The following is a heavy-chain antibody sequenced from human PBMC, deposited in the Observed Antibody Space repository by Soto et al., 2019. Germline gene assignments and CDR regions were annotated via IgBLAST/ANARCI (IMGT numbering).Heavy chain of an antibody. Sequence: SETLSLTCTVSCGSISSYYWSWIRQPPGKGLEWIGYIYYSGSTNYNPSLKSRVTISVDTSKNQFSLKLSSVTAADTAVYYCARGEYSYGIGFDPWGQGTLVTVS. D-gene: IGHD5-18*01. V-gene: IGHV4-59*01. CDR2: IYYSGST. J-gene: IGHJ5*02. CDR3: ARGEYSYGIGFDP. CDR1: CGSISSYY.